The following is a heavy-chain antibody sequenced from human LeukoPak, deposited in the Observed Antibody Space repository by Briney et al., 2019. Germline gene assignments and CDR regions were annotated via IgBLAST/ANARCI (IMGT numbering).Heavy chain of an antibody. J-gene: IGHJ4*02. CDR2: IWYDGSNK. D-gene: IGHD6-13*01. Sequence: PGRSLRLSCAASGFTFSSYGMHWVRQAPGKGLEWVAVIWYDGSNKYYADSVKGRFTISRDNSKNTLYLQMNSLRAEDTAVYYCARDMQQHGVFDYWGQGTLVTVS. V-gene: IGHV3-33*01. CDR1: GFTFSSYG. CDR3: ARDMQQHGVFDY.